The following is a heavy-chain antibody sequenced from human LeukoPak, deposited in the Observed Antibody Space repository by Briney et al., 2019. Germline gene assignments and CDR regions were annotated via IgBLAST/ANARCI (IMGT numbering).Heavy chain of an antibody. J-gene: IGHJ4*02. CDR2: IYNSGST. CDR1: GGSISSYY. CDR3: ARESPVDYFDY. Sequence: SETLSLTCTVSGGSISSYYWSWIRQPPGKGLEWIGYIYNSGSTNYNPSLKSRVTISVDTSKNQFSLKLSSVTAADTAVYYCARESPVDYFDYWGQGTLVTVSS. V-gene: IGHV4-59*01.